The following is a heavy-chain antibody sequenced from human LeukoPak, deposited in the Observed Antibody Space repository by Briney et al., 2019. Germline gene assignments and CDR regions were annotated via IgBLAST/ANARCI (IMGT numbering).Heavy chain of an antibody. V-gene: IGHV4-34*01. CDR3: ATLAVRYYYGMDV. Sequence: SETLSLTCAVYGGSFSGYHWSWIRQPPGKGLEWIGEINHSGSTNYNPSLKSRVTISVDTSKNQFSLKLSSVTAADTAVYYCATLAVRYYYGMDVWGQGTTVTVSS. CDR2: INHSGST. D-gene: IGHD6-19*01. J-gene: IGHJ6*02. CDR1: GGSFSGYH.